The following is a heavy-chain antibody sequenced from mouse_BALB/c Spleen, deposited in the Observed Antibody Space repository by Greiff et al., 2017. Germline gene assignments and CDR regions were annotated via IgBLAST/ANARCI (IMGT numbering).Heavy chain of an antibody. CDR1: GFTFSNYW. Sequence: DVKLQESGGGLVQPGGSMKLSCVASGFTFSNYWMNWVRQSPEKGLEWVAEIRLKSNNYATHYAESVKGRFTISRDDSKSSVYLQMNNLRAEDTGIYYCTRTGYGNYVYAMDYWGQGTSVTVSS. D-gene: IGHD2-10*02. J-gene: IGHJ4*01. CDR3: TRTGYGNYVYAMDY. CDR2: IRLKSNNYAT. V-gene: IGHV6-6*02.